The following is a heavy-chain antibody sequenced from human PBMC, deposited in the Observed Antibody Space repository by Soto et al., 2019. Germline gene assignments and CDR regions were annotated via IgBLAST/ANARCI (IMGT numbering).Heavy chain of an antibody. CDR1: GGSFSGYY. V-gene: IGHV4-34*01. D-gene: IGHD6-13*01. Sequence: QVQLQQWGAGLLKPSETLSLTCAVYGGSFSGYYWSWIRQPPGKGLEWIGEINHSGSTNYNPSLKSRVTISVDTSKNQFSLKLSSVTAADTAVYYCARRKLFIAAAVHNWFDHWGQGTLVTVSS. CDR3: ARRKLFIAAAVHNWFDH. J-gene: IGHJ5*02. CDR2: INHSGST.